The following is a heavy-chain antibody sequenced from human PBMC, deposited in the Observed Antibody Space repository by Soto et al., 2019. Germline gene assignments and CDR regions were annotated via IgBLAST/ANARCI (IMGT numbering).Heavy chain of an antibody. CDR3: ACLWGSQRLDV. CDR2: INYRGST. D-gene: IGHD3-16*01. J-gene: IGHJ4*02. Sequence: QVRLQQWGAGLLKPSETLSLTCAVFGGSFSDYYWSWIRQTPGKGLEWIGEINYRGSTAYNPSLKSRLTLSVDTSKSQFSLNLTSVTAADTAVYYCACLWGSQRLDVWGQGALVTVSS. CDR1: GGSFSDYY. V-gene: IGHV4-34*02.